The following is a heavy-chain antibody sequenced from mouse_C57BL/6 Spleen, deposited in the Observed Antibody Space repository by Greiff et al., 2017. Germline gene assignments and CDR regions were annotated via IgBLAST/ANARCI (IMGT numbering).Heavy chain of an antibody. V-gene: IGHV1-50*01. Sequence: QVHVKQPGAELVKPGASVKLSCKASGYTFTSYWMQWVKQRPGQGLEWIGEIDPSDSYTNYNQKFKGKATLTVDTSSSTAYMQLSSLTSEDSAVYYCARGGNYDAMDYWGQGTSVTVSS. CDR2: IDPSDSYT. CDR1: GYTFTSYW. D-gene: IGHD2-1*01. J-gene: IGHJ4*01. CDR3: ARGGNYDAMDY.